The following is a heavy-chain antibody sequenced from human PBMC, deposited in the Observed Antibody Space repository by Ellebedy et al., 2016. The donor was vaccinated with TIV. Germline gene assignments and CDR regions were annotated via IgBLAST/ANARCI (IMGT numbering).Heavy chain of an antibody. CDR1: GYTFTSYY. CDR2: INPSGGST. CDR3: AITMGMTTVTSNWFDP. V-gene: IGHV1-46*01. J-gene: IGHJ5*02. Sequence: AASVKVSCKASGYTFTSYYMHWVRQAPGQGLEWLGIINPSGGSTSYAQKFQGRVTITRDTSASTAYMELSSLRSEDTAVYYCAITMGMTTVTSNWFDPWGQGTLVTVSS. D-gene: IGHD4-17*01.